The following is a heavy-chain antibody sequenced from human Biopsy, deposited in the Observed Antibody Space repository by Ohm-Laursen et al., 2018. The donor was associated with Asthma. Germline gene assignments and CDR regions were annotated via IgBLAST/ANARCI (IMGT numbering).Heavy chain of an antibody. J-gene: IGHJ5*02. CDR3: ARGQGRGIQLWSLDP. CDR2: IHNSGNT. D-gene: IGHD5-18*01. Sequence: GTLSLTCTVSGGSISSDYWSWLRQSPGKGLEWIGYIHNSGNTNYNPSFKSRVTISLDTSKNHFSLRLSFVTAADTAVYFCARGQGRGIQLWSLDPWGQGILVTVSS. CDR1: GGSISSDY. V-gene: IGHV4-59*01.